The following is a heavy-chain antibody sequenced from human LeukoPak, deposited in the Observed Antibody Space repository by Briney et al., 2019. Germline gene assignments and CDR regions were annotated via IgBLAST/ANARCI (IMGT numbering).Heavy chain of an antibody. V-gene: IGHV3-53*01. CDR3: ARDGYSSRWYYFDY. J-gene: IGHJ4*02. Sequence: GGSLTLPCAPSGFPDTNYYMRWLRQAPAKGVAGVSIIYRGGSTNYADSVKGRFTIYRDNSKNMWYLQMNSLRAEDTAVYYCARDGYSSRWYYFDYWGEGDLVTVSS. CDR2: IYRGGST. CDR1: GFPDTNYY. D-gene: IGHD6-13*01.